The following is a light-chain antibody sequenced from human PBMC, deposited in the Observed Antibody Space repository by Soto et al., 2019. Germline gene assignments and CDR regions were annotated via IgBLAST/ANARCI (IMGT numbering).Light chain of an antibody. CDR3: QQYGSSPT. Sequence: EIVLTQSPGTLSLSPGERATLSCRSSQSVSSSYLAWYQQKPGQAPRLLIYDASSRATGIPDRFSGSGSGTDFTLTISRLETEDFAVYYCQQYGSSPTFGQGTKVDIK. J-gene: IGKJ1*01. V-gene: IGKV3-20*01. CDR1: QSVSSSY. CDR2: DAS.